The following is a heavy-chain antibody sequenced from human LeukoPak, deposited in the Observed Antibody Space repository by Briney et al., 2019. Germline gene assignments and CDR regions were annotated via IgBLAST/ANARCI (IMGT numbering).Heavy chain of an antibody. CDR2: IYYSGST. J-gene: IGHJ4*02. V-gene: IGHV4-59*01. CDR1: GGSISSYY. Sequence: SETLSLTCTVSGGSISSYYWSWIRQPPGKGLEWIGYIYYSGSTNYNPSLKSRVTISVDTSKNQFSLKLTSVTAADTAVYYCASSGEEDSNFDYWGQGTLVTVSS. CDR3: ASSGEEDSNFDY. D-gene: IGHD7-27*01.